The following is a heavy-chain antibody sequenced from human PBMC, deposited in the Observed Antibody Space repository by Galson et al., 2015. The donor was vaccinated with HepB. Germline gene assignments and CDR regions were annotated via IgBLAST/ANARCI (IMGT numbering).Heavy chain of an antibody. CDR1: GFTFDDYA. D-gene: IGHD4-23*01. CDR2: ISWNSGSI. V-gene: IGHV3-9*01. CDR3: AKDIRAATVVTPSDNWFDP. J-gene: IGHJ5*02. Sequence: SLRLSCAASGFTFDDYAMHWVRQAPGKGLEWVPGISWNSGSIGYADSVKGRFTISRDNAKNSLYLQMNSLRAEDTALYYCAKDIRAATVVTPSDNWFDPWGQGTLVTVSS.